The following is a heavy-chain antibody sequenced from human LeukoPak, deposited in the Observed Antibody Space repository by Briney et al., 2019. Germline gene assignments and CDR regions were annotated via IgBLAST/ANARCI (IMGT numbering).Heavy chain of an antibody. CDR2: ISAYNGNT. V-gene: IGHV1-18*01. Sequence: GASVKVSCKASGYTFTSYGISWVRQAPGQGLEWMGWISAYNGNTNYAQKLQGRVTMTTDTSTSTAYMELRSLRSDDTAVYYCARVEVNYDNSGYPRVWGQGTLVTVSS. CDR3: ARVEVNYDNSGYPRV. D-gene: IGHD3-22*01. CDR1: GYTFTSYG. J-gene: IGHJ4*02.